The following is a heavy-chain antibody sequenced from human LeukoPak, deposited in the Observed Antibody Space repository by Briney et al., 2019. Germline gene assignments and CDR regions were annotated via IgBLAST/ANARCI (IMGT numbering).Heavy chain of an antibody. CDR3: ARGFVRAQQL. CDR2: INHSGST. Sequence: SETLSLTCAVYGGSFSGYYWSWIRQPPGKGLEWIGEINHSGSTNYNPSLKSRVTISVDTSKNQFSPKLSSVTAADTAVYYCARGFVRAQQLWGRGTLVTVSS. J-gene: IGHJ2*01. D-gene: IGHD3-10*01. V-gene: IGHV4-34*01. CDR1: GGSFSGYY.